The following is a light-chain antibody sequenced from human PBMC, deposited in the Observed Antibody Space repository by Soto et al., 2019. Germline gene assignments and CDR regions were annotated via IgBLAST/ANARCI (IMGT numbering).Light chain of an antibody. V-gene: IGKV1-39*01. CDR1: QSISSY. CDR2: AAS. CDR3: QQSYSTPPT. J-gene: IGKJ1*01. Sequence: DIQMTQSPSSLSASVGDRVTITCRASQSISSYLNWYQQKPGKAPKLLIYAASSLQSGVPSRFSGSGSETDFTLTISSLQPEDFATYYWQQSYSTPPTFGQGTKVEIK.